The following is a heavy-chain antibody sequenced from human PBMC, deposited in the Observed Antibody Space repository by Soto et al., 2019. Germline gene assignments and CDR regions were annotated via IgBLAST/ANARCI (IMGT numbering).Heavy chain of an antibody. CDR3: VRHPWINETTGSWLDP. Sequence: GESLKISCKASGYRFTSYWIGWVRQRPGKGLEWMAITYPGDSDTIFSPSFLGQVTLSVDRSTTTAYLQFPSLQASDTAMYYCVRHPWINETTGSWLDPWGQGTLVTSPQ. J-gene: IGHJ5*02. D-gene: IGHD1-20*01. CDR1: GYRFTSYW. CDR2: TYPGDSDT. V-gene: IGHV5-51*01.